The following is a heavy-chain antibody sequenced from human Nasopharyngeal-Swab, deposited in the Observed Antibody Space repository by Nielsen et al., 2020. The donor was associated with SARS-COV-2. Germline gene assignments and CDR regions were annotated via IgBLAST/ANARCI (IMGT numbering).Heavy chain of an antibody. CDR2: ISYDGSNK. D-gene: IGHD5-18*01. V-gene: IGHV3-30*03. Sequence: GGSLRLSCAASGFTFSSYGMHWVRQAPGKGLEWVAVISYDGSNKYYADSVKGRFTISRDNSKNTLYLQMNSLRAEDTAVYYCARDQGYSYGYYYYYGMDVWGQGTTVTVSS. J-gene: IGHJ6*02. CDR1: GFTFSSYG. CDR3: ARDQGYSYGYYYYYGMDV.